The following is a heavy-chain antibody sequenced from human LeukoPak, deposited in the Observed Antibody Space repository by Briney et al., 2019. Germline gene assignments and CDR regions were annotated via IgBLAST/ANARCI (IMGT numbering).Heavy chain of an antibody. CDR1: GGSFSGYY. CDR2: INHSGST. Sequence: SETLSLTCAVYGGSFSGYYWSWIRQPPGKGLEWIGEINHSGSTNYNPSLKSRVTISVDTSKNQFSLKLSSVTAADTAVYYCARGYSGYAVDYWGQGTLVTVSS. J-gene: IGHJ4*02. V-gene: IGHV4-34*01. D-gene: IGHD5-12*01. CDR3: ARGYSGYAVDY.